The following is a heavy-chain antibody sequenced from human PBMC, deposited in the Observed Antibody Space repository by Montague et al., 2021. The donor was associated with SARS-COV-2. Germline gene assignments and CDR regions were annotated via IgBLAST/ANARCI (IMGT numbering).Heavy chain of an antibody. Sequence: PALVKPTQTLTLTCTFSGFSLSTSAVGVGWIRQPPGKALQWLALIYWDDDKRYSPSLKTRLTVTKDTSKSQVVLTMTNMDPVDTATYYCAHLRTGFWSAYYETWGQGTLVTVSS. CDR1: GFSLSTSAVG. CDR2: IYWDDDK. V-gene: IGHV2-5*02. CDR3: AHLRTGFWSAYYET. D-gene: IGHD3-3*01. J-gene: IGHJ5*02.